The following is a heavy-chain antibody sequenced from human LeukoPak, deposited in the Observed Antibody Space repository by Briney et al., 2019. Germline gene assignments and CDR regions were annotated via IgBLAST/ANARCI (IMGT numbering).Heavy chain of an antibody. Sequence: PGGSLRLSCAPSGFTFSNYAMSWVRQAPGKGLECVSGIGGGGGSVYYADSVKGRFTISRDNSKNLLYLQMNSVRVEDTAAYYCAKDRRDGSRRGGFFDYWGQGTLVTVSS. D-gene: IGHD5-24*01. J-gene: IGHJ4*02. V-gene: IGHV3-23*01. CDR3: AKDRRDGSRRGGFFDY. CDR1: GFTFSNYA. CDR2: IGGGGGSV.